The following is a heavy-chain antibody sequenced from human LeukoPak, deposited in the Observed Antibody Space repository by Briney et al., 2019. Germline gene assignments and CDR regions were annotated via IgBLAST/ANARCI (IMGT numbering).Heavy chain of an antibody. V-gene: IGHV4-30-2*01. D-gene: IGHD3-10*01. J-gene: IGHJ3*02. CDR1: GGSISSGGYS. CDR3: ARAGGYYGSGSYYRIAFDI. CDR2: IYYSGST. Sequence: PSQTLSLTCAVSGGSISSGGYSWSWIRQPPGKGLEWIGYIYYSGSTYYNPSLKSRVTISVDRSKNQFSLKLSSVTAADTAVYYCARAGGYYGSGSYYRIAFDIWGQGTMVTVSS.